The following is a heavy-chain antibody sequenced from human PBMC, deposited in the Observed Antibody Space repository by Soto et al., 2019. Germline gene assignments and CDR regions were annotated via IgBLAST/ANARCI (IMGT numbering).Heavy chain of an antibody. CDR3: TTEFGFSSGQNDN. Sequence: GGSLRLSCAGYGSSFNTAWLTWVLQAPGKGLEWVARLKGKSAGGTTDYAAPVTGRFTISSDDSKNTLYLQMNNLKIEDTAVYYCTTEFGFSSGQNDNWGQGTLVTVSS. D-gene: IGHD6-19*01. J-gene: IGHJ4*02. CDR2: LKGKSAGGTT. CDR1: GSSFNTAW. V-gene: IGHV3-15*07.